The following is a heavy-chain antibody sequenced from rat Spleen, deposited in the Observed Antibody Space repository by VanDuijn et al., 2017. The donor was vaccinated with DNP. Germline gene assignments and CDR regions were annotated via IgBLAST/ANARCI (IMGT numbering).Heavy chain of an antibody. D-gene: IGHD4-3*01. J-gene: IGHJ2*01. CDR1: GFSVSDSY. V-gene: IGHV5-22*01. Sequence: EVQLGASGGGLVLLGRSLTLSCAASGFSVSDSYMDWVRQAPTKGLQLVAYIRFDGGTAYYGDSVKGRFTIYRDNARNTLYLQMNSLRSEDMATYYCARWYNSGYYFDYWGQGVIVTVSS. CDR3: ARWYNSGYYFDY. CDR2: IRFDGGTA.